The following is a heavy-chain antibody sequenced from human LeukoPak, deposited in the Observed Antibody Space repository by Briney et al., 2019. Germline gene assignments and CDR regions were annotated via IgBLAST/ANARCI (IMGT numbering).Heavy chain of an antibody. CDR3: ARSRDGYNYYYYYGMDV. CDR2: ISAYNGNT. V-gene: IGHV1-18*01. Sequence: ASVNVSCKASGYTFTSYGISWVRQAPGQGLEWMGWISAYNGNTNYAQKLQGRVTMTTDTSTSTAYMELRSLRSDDTAVYYCARSRDGYNYYYYYGMDVWGQGTTVTVSS. CDR1: GYTFTSYG. D-gene: IGHD5-24*01. J-gene: IGHJ6*02.